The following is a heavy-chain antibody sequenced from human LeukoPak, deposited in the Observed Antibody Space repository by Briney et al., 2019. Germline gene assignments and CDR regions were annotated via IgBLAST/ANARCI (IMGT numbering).Heavy chain of an antibody. J-gene: IGHJ4*02. D-gene: IGHD5-18*01. CDR2: INPNSGGT. CDR3: ARDRRLWLYFDY. Sequence: ASVKVSCKASGYTFTGYYMHWVRQAPGQGLEWMGWINPNSGGTNYAQKLQGRVTMTTDTSTSTAYMELRSLRSDDTAVYYCARDRRLWLYFDYWGQGTLVTVSS. V-gene: IGHV1-2*02. CDR1: GYTFTGYY.